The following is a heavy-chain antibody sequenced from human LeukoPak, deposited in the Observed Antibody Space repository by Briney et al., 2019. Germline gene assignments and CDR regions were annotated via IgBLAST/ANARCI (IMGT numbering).Heavy chain of an antibody. Sequence: QASETLSLTCTVSGGSISSSSYSWGWIRQPPGKGLEWIGSIYYSGSTYYNPSLKSRVTISVDTSKNQFSLKLSSVTAADTAVYYCARLPKGSYYKYYFDYWGQGTLVTVSS. V-gene: IGHV4-39*01. D-gene: IGHD1-26*01. CDR1: GGSISSSSYS. CDR2: IYYSGST. CDR3: ARLPKGSYYKYYFDY. J-gene: IGHJ4*02.